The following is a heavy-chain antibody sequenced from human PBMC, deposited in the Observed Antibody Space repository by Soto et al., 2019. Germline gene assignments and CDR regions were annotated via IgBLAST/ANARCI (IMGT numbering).Heavy chain of an antibody. CDR3: AKAMVATTTRVYYYYGMDV. CDR1: GFTFSSYA. J-gene: IGHJ6*02. D-gene: IGHD5-12*01. CDR2: ISGSGGST. Sequence: PGWSLRLSCAASGFTFSSYAMSWVRQAPGKGLEWVSAISGSGGSTYYADSVKGRFTISRDNSKNTLYLQMNSLRAEDTAVYYCAKAMVATTTRVYYYYGMDVWGQGTTVTSP. V-gene: IGHV3-23*01.